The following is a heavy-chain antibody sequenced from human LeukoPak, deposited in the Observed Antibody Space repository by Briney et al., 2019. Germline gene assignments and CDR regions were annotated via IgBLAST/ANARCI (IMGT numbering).Heavy chain of an antibody. J-gene: IGHJ4*02. CDR3: ASHGGL. V-gene: IGHV3-33*01. D-gene: IGHD5-12*01. Sequence: GGSLRLSCAASGFSFSSYGMHWVRQAPGKGLEWVAVIWYDGSNKNCADSVKGRFTISRVNSKNMLYLQMNSLRVEDTALYYCASHGGLWGQGTLVTVSS. CDR2: IWYDGSNK. CDR1: GFSFSSYG.